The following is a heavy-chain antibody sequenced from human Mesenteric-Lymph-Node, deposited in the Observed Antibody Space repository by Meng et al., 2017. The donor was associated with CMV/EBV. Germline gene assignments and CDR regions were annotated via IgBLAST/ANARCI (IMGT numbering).Heavy chain of an antibody. J-gene: IGHJ4*02. V-gene: IGHV3-7*01. CDR3: ARDLFGIHYFDY. D-gene: IGHD1-14*01. CDR2: IKEDGSEI. CDR1: GFIFSDYW. Sequence: GESLKISCAASGFIFSDYWMTWVRQAPGKGLEWVANIKEDGSEIYYADSVKGRFTISRDNAKNSLYLQMNSLRAEDTAVYYCARDLFGIHYFDYWGQGTLVTVSS.